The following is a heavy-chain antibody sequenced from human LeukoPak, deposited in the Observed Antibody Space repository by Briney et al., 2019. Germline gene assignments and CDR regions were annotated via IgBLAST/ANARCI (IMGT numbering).Heavy chain of an antibody. CDR3: ARWDRDWDYFDY. CDR1: GGSFSGYY. Sequence: SETLSLTCAVYGGSFSGYYWSWIRQPPGKGLEWIGEISHSGSTNYNPSLKSRVTISVDTSKNQFSVKLSSVTAADTAVYYCARWDRDWDYFDYWGQGTLVTVSS. D-gene: IGHD3/OR15-3a*01. CDR2: ISHSGST. J-gene: IGHJ4*02. V-gene: IGHV4-34*01.